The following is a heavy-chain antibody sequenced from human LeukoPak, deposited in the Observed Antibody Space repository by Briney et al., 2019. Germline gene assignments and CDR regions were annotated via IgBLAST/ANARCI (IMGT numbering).Heavy chain of an antibody. CDR1: GYTFTSYD. CDR2: MNPNSGNT. CDR3: AREGWVWGDYYDYYYYMDV. Sequence: ASVKVSCKASGYTFTSYDINWVRQATGQGLEWMGWMNPNSGNTGYAQKFQGRVTITRNTSISTAYMELSSLRSEDTAVYYCAREGWVWGDYYDYYYYMDVWGKGTTVTISS. J-gene: IGHJ6*03. D-gene: IGHD4-17*01. V-gene: IGHV1-8*03.